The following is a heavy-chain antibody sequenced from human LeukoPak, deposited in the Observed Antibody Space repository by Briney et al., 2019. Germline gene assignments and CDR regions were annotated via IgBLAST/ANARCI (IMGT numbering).Heavy chain of an antibody. CDR3: ARGIPYHIVAVTATRVRLDWFDP. Sequence: SETLSLTCAVYGGSFSGYYWSWIRQPPGKGLEWIGEINHSGSTNYNPSLKSRVTISVDTSKNQFSLKLSSVTAADTAVYYCARGIPYHIVAVTATRVRLDWFDPWGQGTLVTVSS. V-gene: IGHV4-34*01. J-gene: IGHJ5*02. CDR1: GGSFSGYY. CDR2: INHSGST. D-gene: IGHD2-21*02.